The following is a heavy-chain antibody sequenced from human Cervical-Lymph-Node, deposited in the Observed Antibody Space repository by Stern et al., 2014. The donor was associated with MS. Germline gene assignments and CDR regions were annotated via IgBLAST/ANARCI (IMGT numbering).Heavy chain of an antibody. Sequence: QVQLVESGAEVKKPGSSVKVSCKASGGTFSSYAISWARQAPGRGLEWVGEIIPMFGTTKYAQKFQGRVTIIADGSTTTAYMELSSLRSEDTAVYYCARRDYYDSSGYYGDAFDIWGQGTMVTVSS. CDR3: ARRDYYDSSGYYGDAFDI. D-gene: IGHD3-22*01. CDR1: GGTFSSYA. J-gene: IGHJ3*02. V-gene: IGHV1-69*01. CDR2: IIPMFGTT.